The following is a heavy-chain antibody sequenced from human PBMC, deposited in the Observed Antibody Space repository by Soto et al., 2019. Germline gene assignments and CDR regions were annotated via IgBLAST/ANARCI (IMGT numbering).Heavy chain of an antibody. CDR1: GFTFSSYS. CDR2: ISSSSSYI. D-gene: IGHD3-16*01. V-gene: IGHV3-21*01. J-gene: IGHJ4*02. CDR3: ARDRSRLLFTDY. Sequence: GGSLRLSCAASGFTFSSYSMNWVRQAPGKGLEWVSSISSSSSYIYYADSVKGRLTISRDNAKNSLYLQMNSLRAEDTAVYYCARDRSRLLFTDYWGQGTLVTVSS.